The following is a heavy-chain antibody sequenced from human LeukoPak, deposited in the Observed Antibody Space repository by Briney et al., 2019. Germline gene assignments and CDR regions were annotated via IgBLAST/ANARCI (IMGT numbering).Heavy chain of an antibody. J-gene: IGHJ5*02. V-gene: IGHV3-53*01. CDR2: IYSGGSI. D-gene: IGHD3-10*01. CDR3: ARSSALWFDP. CDR1: GFTVSSNY. Sequence: GGSLRLSCAASGFTVSSNYMSWVRQAPGKGLEWVSVIYSGGSIYYADSVKGRFTISRDNSKNTLYLQMNSLRAEDTAVYYCARSSALWFDPWGQGTLVTVSS.